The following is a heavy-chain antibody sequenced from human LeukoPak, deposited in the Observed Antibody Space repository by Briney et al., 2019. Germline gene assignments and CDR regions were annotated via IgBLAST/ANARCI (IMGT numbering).Heavy chain of an antibody. D-gene: IGHD1-26*01. J-gene: IGHJ5*02. V-gene: IGHV4-34*01. Sequence: SETLALTCAGYGGSVSGYYWRWIRQPPGKRLEWIGEINHSGSTNYNPSLKSRVTISVDTSKDQFSLKLSSVTAADTAVYYCARGVSGVDPWGQGTLVTVSS. CDR2: INHSGST. CDR1: GGSVSGYY. CDR3: ARGVSGVDP.